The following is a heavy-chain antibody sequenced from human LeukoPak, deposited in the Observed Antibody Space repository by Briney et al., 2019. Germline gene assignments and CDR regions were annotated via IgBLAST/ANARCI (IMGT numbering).Heavy chain of an antibody. CDR3: ARVTAASLTIPEGLHYFDY. V-gene: IGHV4-59*08. Sequence: SETLSLTCTVSDDSITMYYWTWIRQPPGKGLEWIGYVDHTGSTKFNPSLNGRVSISRDTSKNFFSLKLSSVTAADTAVYYCARVTAASLTIPEGLHYFDYWGQGTLVTVSS. CDR2: VDHTGST. D-gene: IGHD3-3*01. CDR1: DDSITMYY. J-gene: IGHJ4*02.